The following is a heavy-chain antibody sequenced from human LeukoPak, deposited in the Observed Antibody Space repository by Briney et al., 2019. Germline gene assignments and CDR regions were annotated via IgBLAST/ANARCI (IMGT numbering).Heavy chain of an antibody. V-gene: IGHV1-18*01. J-gene: IGHJ4*02. CDR2: ISAYNGNT. CDR3: AGEGLRFLEWLSTPTDY. D-gene: IGHD3-3*01. Sequence: ASVKVSCKASGYTFTSYGISWVRQAPGQGLEWMGWISAYNGNTNYAQKLQGRVTMTTDTSTSTAYMELRSLRSDDTAVYYCAGEGLRFLEWLSTPTDYWGQGTLVTVSS. CDR1: GYTFTSYG.